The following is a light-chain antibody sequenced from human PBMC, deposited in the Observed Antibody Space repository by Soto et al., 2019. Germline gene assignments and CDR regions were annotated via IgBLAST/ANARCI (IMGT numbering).Light chain of an antibody. Sequence: EIVLTQSPGTLSLSPGERATVSCRASQSVSNNYLAWYQQKPGQAPRLLIKYASSRATGIPDRFSGSGSGTDFTLTISRLEPEDFAVYYCQQYGSSPPTWTFGQGTKVEIK. V-gene: IGKV3-20*01. CDR2: YAS. CDR1: QSVSNNY. CDR3: QQYGSSPPTWT. J-gene: IGKJ1*01.